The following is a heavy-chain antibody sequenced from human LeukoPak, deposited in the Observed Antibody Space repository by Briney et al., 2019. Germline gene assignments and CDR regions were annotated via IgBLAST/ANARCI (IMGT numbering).Heavy chain of an antibody. CDR2: INWNGGST. CDR1: GFTFDDYG. V-gene: IGHV3-20*04. D-gene: IGHD1-26*01. CDR3: ARGRIVGATGYMDV. J-gene: IGHJ6*03. Sequence: AGGSLRLSCAASGFTFDDYGMSWVRQAPGKGLEWVSGINWNGGSTGYADSVKGRFTISRDNAKDSLYLQMNRLRAEDTALYYCARGRIVGATGYMDVWGKGTTVTVSS.